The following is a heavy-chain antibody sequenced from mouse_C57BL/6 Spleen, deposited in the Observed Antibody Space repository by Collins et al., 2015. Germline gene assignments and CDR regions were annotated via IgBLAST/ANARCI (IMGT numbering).Heavy chain of an antibody. CDR1: GFNIKDDY. Sequence: EVQLQQSGAELVRPGASVKLSCTASGFNIKDDYMHWVKQRPEQGLEWIGWIDPENGDTEYASKFQGKATITADTSSNTAYLQLSSLTSEDTAVYYCTTYSQGYWGQGTTLTVSS. CDR3: TTYSQGY. J-gene: IGHJ2*01. V-gene: IGHV14-4*01. CDR2: IDPENGDT.